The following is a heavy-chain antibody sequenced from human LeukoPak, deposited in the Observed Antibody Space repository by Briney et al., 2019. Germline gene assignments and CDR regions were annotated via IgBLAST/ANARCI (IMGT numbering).Heavy chain of an antibody. CDR3: ARDRIGRFGELQYYFDY. J-gene: IGHJ4*02. CDR1: GYTFTSYA. V-gene: IGHV1-3*03. Sequence: ASVKVSCKASGYTFTSYAMHWVRQAPGQRLEWMGWINAGNGNTKYSQEFQGRVTITRDTSASTAYMELSSLRSEDMAVYYCARDRIGRFGELQYYFDYWGQGTLVTVSS. CDR2: INAGNGNT. D-gene: IGHD3-10*01.